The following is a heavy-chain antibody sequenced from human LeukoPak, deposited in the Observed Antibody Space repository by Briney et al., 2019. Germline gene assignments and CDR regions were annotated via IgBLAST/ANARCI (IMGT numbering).Heavy chain of an antibody. V-gene: IGHV3-7*01. Sequence: GGSLRLSCAASAFTISGYWMNWVRPAPGKGLEWVASMTEDGNNEFYVDSVKGRFTISGDNAKNSLYLQMNSLRADDTAVYYCTRGLHDYWGQGTLVTVS. CDR1: AFTISGYW. CDR2: MTEDGNNE. CDR3: TRGLHDY. D-gene: IGHD2-15*01. J-gene: IGHJ4*02.